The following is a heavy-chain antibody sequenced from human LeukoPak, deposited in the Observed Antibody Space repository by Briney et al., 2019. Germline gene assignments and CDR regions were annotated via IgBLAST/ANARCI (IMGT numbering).Heavy chain of an antibody. V-gene: IGHV4-61*10. CDR1: GGSISSSSYY. D-gene: IGHD3-16*02. Sequence: PSETLSLTCTVSGGSISSSSYYWTWIRQPAGKGLEWIGYIYYSGSTNYNPSLKSRVTISVDTSKNQFSLKLSSVTAADTAVYYCARGVRLGELSLNIWSQGTLVTVSS. J-gene: IGHJ4*02. CDR2: IYYSGST. CDR3: ARGVRLGELSLNI.